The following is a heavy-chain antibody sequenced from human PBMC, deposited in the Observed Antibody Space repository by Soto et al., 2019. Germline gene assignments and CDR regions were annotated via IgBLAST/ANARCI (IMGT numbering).Heavy chain of an antibody. D-gene: IGHD6-19*01. J-gene: IGHJ6*02. Sequence: ASVKVSCKASGYTFTSYGISWVRQDPGQGLEWMGWISAYNGNTNYAQKLQGRVTMTTDTSTSTAYMELRSLRSDDTAVYYCARVGGYSSGWYVVYYYGMDVWGQGTTVTVSS. V-gene: IGHV1-18*04. CDR1: GYTFTSYG. CDR3: ARVGGYSSGWYVVYYYGMDV. CDR2: ISAYNGNT.